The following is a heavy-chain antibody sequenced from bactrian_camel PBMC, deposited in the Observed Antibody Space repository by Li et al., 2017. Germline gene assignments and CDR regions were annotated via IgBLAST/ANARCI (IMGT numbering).Heavy chain of an antibody. CDR2: VNSDDGST. Sequence: VQLVESGGGLVQPGGSLRLSCAASGFTFSSHAMSWVRQAPGKGLEWVSTVNSDDGSTYYADSVNDRFTISRDNAKNTLYLQLNSLKTEDMAMYYCAKSGGNSWFTFGSWGQGTQVTVS. CDR1: GFTFSSHA. D-gene: IGHD6*01. CDR3: AKSGGNSWFTFGS. J-gene: IGHJ6*01. V-gene: IGHV3S40*01.